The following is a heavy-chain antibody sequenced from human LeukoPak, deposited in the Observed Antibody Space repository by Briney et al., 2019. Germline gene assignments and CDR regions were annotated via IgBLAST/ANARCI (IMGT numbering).Heavy chain of an antibody. V-gene: IGHV3-30*03. Sequence: GGSLRLSCAASGFTFISYGMHWVRQTPGKGLEWVAVISSDGSNTFYADSVKGRFTISRDNSKNTLYLQMNSLRPEDTALYYCSGYYLYDAFDIWGQGTMVTVS. CDR2: ISSDGSNT. CDR3: SGYYLYDAFDI. CDR1: GFTFISYG. D-gene: IGHD3-22*01. J-gene: IGHJ3*02.